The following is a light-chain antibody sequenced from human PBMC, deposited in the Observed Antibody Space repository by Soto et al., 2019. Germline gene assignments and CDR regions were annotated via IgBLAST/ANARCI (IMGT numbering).Light chain of an antibody. V-gene: IGLV2-14*01. J-gene: IGLJ1*01. CDR3: SSYTRSSSYV. CDR1: SSDVGGYKY. Sequence: QSALTQPASVSGSPGESITISCTGTSSDVGGYKYVSWYQQHPGKAPKVMIYEVSNRPSGVSNRFSGSKSGNTASLSISGLQAEDEADYYCSSYTRSSSYVFGTGTKLTVL. CDR2: EVS.